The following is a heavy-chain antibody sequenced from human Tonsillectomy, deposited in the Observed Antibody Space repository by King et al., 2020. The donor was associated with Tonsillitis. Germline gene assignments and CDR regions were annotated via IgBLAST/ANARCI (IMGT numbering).Heavy chain of an antibody. D-gene: IGHD2-21*01. CDR3: RLVLDGDDY. J-gene: IGHJ4*02. Sequence: QRVQAGAEVKKPGASEKGSCKASQNTVTNDGVRWGRQAPGQGREWRGGSSTDNGNTNYAQKFQGRVTMTTDTSSTTAYMELGSLRSDDTAVYYCRLVLDGDDYWGQGTLVTVSS. CDR2: SSTDNGNT. CDR1: QNTVTNDG. V-gene: IGHV1-18*01.